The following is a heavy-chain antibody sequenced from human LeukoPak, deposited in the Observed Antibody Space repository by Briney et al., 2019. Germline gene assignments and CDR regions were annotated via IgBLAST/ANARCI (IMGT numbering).Heavy chain of an antibody. J-gene: IGHJ6*03. CDR2: IYPGDSDT. Sequence: GESLKISCKGSGYSFTSYWIGWVRQMPGKGLEWMGIIYPGDSDTRYSPSFQGQVTISAAKSISTAYLQWSSLKASDTAMYYCASQGSYGDYNHYYYYYMDVWGKGTTVTVSS. D-gene: IGHD4-17*01. CDR3: ASQGSYGDYNHYYYYYMDV. CDR1: GYSFTSYW. V-gene: IGHV5-51*01.